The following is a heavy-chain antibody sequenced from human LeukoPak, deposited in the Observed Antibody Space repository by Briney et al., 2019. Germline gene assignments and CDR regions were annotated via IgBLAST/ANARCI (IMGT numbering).Heavy chain of an antibody. CDR3: ARDQGGYCSGGSCYSHAFDI. Sequence: SVKVSCKASGGTFSSYAISWVRQAPGQGLEWMGGIIPIFGTANYAQKFQGRVTITPDKSTSTAYMELSSLRSEDTAVYYCARDQGGYCSGGSCYSHAFDIWGQGTMVTVSS. V-gene: IGHV1-69*06. J-gene: IGHJ3*02. D-gene: IGHD2-15*01. CDR2: IIPIFGTA. CDR1: GGTFSSYA.